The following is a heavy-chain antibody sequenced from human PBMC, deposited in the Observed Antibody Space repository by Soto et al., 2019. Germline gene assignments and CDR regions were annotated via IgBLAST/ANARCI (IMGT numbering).Heavy chain of an antibody. CDR3: ARQRGNYFDY. CDR2: IYYTGST. V-gene: IGHV4-59*01. J-gene: IGHJ4*02. Sequence: SETLSLTCTVSGDSISTFYWSWIRQPPGKGLEWIGYIYYTGSTNYNPSLKSRVTMSVDTSKKQFSLKLTSVTAADTAVYYCARQRGNYFDYWGQGSLVTVS. D-gene: IGHD3-10*01. CDR1: GDSISTFY.